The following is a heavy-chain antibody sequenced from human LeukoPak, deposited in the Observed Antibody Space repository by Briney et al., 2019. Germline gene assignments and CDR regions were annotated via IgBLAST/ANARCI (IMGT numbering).Heavy chain of an antibody. CDR3: ARAYYDSSGSLGDAFDI. CDR2: IIPIFCTA. D-gene: IGHD3-22*01. CDR1: GGPFISYA. J-gene: IGHJ3*02. V-gene: IGHV1-69*05. Sequence: SXKVSFKASGGPFISYAISWGRQAPGQGLEGMGRIIPIFCTANYAQKFQGRVTITTDESTSTAYMELSSLRSEDTAVYYCARAYYDSSGSLGDAFDIWGQGTMVTVSS.